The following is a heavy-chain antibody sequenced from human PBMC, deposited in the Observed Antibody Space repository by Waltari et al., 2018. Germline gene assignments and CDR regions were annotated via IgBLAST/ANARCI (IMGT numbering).Heavy chain of an antibody. J-gene: IGHJ4*02. CDR2: ISGSGGST. V-gene: IGHV3-23*01. D-gene: IGHD5-18*01. CDR3: AKGYTAMVTIFDY. Sequence: EVQLLESGGGLVQPGGSLRLSCAASGFPFSSHAMSRVRKAPGKGVEWVSAISGSGGSTYYADSVKGRFTISRDNSKNTLYLQMNSLRAEDTAVYYCAKGYTAMVTIFDYWGQGTLVTVSS. CDR1: GFPFSSHA.